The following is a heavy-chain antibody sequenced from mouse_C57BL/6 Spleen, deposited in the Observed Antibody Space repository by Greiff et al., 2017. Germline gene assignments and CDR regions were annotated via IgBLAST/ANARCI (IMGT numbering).Heavy chain of an antibody. CDR2: IYPSDSDT. J-gene: IGHJ3*01. Sequence: QVQLQQPGAELVKPGASVKVSCKASGYTFTSYWMHWVKQRPGQGLEWIGRIYPSDSDTNYNQKFKGKATLTVDKSSSTAYMQLSSLTSEDSAVYYCAIDPYYGSSPWFAYWGQGTLVTVSA. CDR1: GYTFTSYW. V-gene: IGHV1-74*01. CDR3: AIDPYYGSSPWFAY. D-gene: IGHD1-1*01.